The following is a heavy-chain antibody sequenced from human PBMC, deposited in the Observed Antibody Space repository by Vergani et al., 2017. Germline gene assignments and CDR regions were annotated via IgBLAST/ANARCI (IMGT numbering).Heavy chain of an antibody. D-gene: IGHD5-12*01. CDR2: IIPIFGTA. CDR1: GGTFSSYA. J-gene: IGHJ4*02. Sequence: QVQLVQSGAEVKKPGSSVKVSCKASGGTFSSYAISWVRQAPGQGLEWMGGIIPIFGTANYTQKFQGRVTITADESTSTAYMELSSLRSEDTAVYYCAREGFSGYQTYYFDYWGQGTLVTVSS. CDR3: AREGFSGYQTYYFDY. V-gene: IGHV1-69*01.